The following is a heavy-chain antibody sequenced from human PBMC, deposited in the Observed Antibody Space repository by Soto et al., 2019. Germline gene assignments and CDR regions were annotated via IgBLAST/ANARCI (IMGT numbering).Heavy chain of an antibody. CDR2: IWYDGSNK. Sequence: GGSLNLSCSASGFTFSSYGMHWVRQAPGKGLEWVAIIWYDGSNKYYADSVKGRFTISRDNSKNTVYLQMNSLRAEDTAMYYCAAGEPLNYRGQGTLVTVS. J-gene: IGHJ4*02. D-gene: IGHD3-10*01. CDR3: AAGEPLNY. CDR1: GFTFSSYG. V-gene: IGHV3-33*01.